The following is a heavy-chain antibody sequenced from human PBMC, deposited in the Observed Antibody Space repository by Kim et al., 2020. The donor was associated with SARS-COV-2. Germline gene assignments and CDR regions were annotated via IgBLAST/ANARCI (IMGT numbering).Heavy chain of an antibody. CDR1: GFTFSSYG. CDR2: ISYDGSNK. Sequence: GGSLRLSCAASGFTFSSYGMHWVRQAPGKGLEWVAVISYDGSNKYYADSVKGRFTISRDNSKNTLYLQMNSLRAEDTAVYYCAKELEGLAVPSQTGGDAFDIWGQGKIVTVSS. J-gene: IGHJ3*02. V-gene: IGHV3-30*18. CDR3: AKELEGLAVPSQTGGDAFDI. D-gene: IGHD6-19*01.